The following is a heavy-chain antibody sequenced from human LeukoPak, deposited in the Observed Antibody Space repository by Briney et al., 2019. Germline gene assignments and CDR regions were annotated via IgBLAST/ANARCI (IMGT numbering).Heavy chain of an antibody. D-gene: IGHD3-10*01. Sequence: SETLSLTCAVYGGSFSGYYWSWIRQPPGKGLEWIGEINHSGSTNYNPSLKSRVTISVDTSKNQFSLKLSSVTAADTAVYYCARPDYYGSGTGFDYWGQGTLVTVSS. CDR1: GGSFSGYY. CDR2: INHSGST. CDR3: ARPDYYGSGTGFDY. J-gene: IGHJ4*02. V-gene: IGHV4-34*01.